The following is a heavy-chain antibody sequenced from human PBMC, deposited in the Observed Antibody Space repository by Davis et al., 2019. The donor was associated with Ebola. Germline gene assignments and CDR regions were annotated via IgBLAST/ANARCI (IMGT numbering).Heavy chain of an antibody. V-gene: IGHV1-46*01. Sequence: ASVKVSCKASGYTFTSYYMHWVRQAPGQGLEWMGIINPSGGSTSYAQKFQGRVTMTRDTSTSTVYMELRSLRSEDTAVYYCAGSWTTATLAYWGQGTLVTVSS. CDR3: AGSWTTATLAY. CDR1: GYTFTSYY. CDR2: INPSGGST. D-gene: IGHD6-13*01. J-gene: IGHJ4*02.